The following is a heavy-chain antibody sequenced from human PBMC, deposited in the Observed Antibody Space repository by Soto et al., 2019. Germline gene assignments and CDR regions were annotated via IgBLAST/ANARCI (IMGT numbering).Heavy chain of an antibody. J-gene: IGHJ4*02. D-gene: IGHD4-17*01. Sequence: PGGSLRLSCAASGFTFSNYWMHWGRQAPGKGLVWVSRINSDASTTSHADSVKGRFAISRDNAKNMLYLQMNSLRAEDTAVYYCARDLRTTAHDFWGQGTLVTVSS. CDR3: ARDLRTTAHDF. CDR1: GFTFSNYW. CDR2: INSDASTT. V-gene: IGHV3-74*01.